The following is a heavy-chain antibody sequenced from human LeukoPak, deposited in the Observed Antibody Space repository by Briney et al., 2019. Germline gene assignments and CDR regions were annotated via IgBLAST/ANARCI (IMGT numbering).Heavy chain of an antibody. J-gene: IGHJ4*02. V-gene: IGHV1-2*02. CDR2: INPNSGGT. Sequence: GASVKVSCKASGYTFTGYYMHWVRQAPGQGLEWMGWINPNSGGTNYAQKFQGRVTMTRDTSISTAYMELSRLRSDDTAVYYCARGSSKGMVRGVSLDYWGQGTLVTVSS. CDR1: GYTFTGYY. D-gene: IGHD3-10*01. CDR3: ARGSSKGMVRGVSLDY.